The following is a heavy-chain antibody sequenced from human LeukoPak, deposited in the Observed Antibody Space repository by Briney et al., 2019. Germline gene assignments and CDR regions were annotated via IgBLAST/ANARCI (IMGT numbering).Heavy chain of an antibody. V-gene: IGHV3-13*01. J-gene: IGHJ4*02. D-gene: IGHD1-26*01. Sequence: PGGSLRLSCATSGFTFSNHAMHWVRQAPGKGLEWVSAIGTAGDTFYPGSVKGRFTISRENAKNSLSLQMNSLRAEDTAVYYCVRQQTPHGNFDYWGQGTLVTVSS. CDR2: IGTAGDT. CDR1: GFTFSNHA. CDR3: VRQQTPHGNFDY.